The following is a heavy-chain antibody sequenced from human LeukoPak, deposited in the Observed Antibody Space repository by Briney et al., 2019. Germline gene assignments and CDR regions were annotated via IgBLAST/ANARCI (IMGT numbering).Heavy chain of an antibody. J-gene: IGHJ4*02. Sequence: PSETLSLTCTVSGGSISSGDYYWSWIRQPPGKGLEWIGYIYYSGSTYYNPSLKSRVTISVDTSKNQFSLKLSSVTAADTAVYYCAREGNISGSYFWGPPDYWGQGTLVTVSS. CDR2: IYYSGST. CDR1: GGSISSGDYY. D-gene: IGHD1-26*01. V-gene: IGHV4-30-4*08. CDR3: AREGNISGSYFWGPPDY.